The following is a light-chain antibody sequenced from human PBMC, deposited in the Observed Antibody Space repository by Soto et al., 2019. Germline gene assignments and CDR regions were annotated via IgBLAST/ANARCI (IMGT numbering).Light chain of an antibody. CDR3: SSYTSSSTVVV. CDR1: SSDVGGYNY. Sequence: QSALTQPASVSGSPGQSITISCTGTSSDVGGYNYVSWYHQHPGKAPKLMIYEVSYRPSGVSHRFSGSKSGNTASLTISGLQTEDEADYYCSSYTSSSTVVVFGGGTKVTVL. J-gene: IGLJ2*01. CDR2: EVS. V-gene: IGLV2-14*01.